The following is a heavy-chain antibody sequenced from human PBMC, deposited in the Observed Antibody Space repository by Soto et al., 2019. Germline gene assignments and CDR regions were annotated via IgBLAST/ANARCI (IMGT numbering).Heavy chain of an antibody. D-gene: IGHD3-22*01. J-gene: IGHJ4*02. CDR1: GFTFSNAW. CDR2: TKSKTDGGTT. Sequence: LRLSCAASGFTFSNAWMSWVRQAPGKGLEWVGRTKSKTDGGTTDYAAPVKGRFTISRDDSKNTLYLQMNSLKTEDTAVYYCTTGLYDSSGYYGPVNDYWGQGTLVTVSS. V-gene: IGHV3-15*01. CDR3: TTGLYDSSGYYGPVNDY.